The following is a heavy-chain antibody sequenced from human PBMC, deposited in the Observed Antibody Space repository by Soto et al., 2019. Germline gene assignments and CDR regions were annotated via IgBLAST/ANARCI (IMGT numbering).Heavy chain of an antibody. CDR3: SKYRGGPSIPAA. D-gene: IGHD1-26*01. J-gene: IGHJ5*02. Sequence: EVRLLEAGGGLMQPGGSLKLSCATSGFSFSDIAMHWVRQASGKGLEWVGRIDRKTYNYATTYGASVKGRFTISRDDSRSMVYLQMNSLKTEDTAIYYCSKYRGGPSIPAALGQGTLVTVSS. V-gene: IGHV3-73*02. CDR1: GFSFSDIA. CDR2: IDRKTYNYAT.